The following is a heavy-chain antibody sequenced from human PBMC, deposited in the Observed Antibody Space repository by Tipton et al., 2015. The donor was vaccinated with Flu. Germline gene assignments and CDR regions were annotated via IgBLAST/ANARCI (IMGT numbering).Heavy chain of an antibody. CDR3: ARDTIFGVAH. J-gene: IGHJ4*02. CDR2: IYYSGST. V-gene: IGHV4-59*11. D-gene: IGHD3-3*01. CDR1: VDSIRSHY. Sequence: TLSLTCAVSVDSIRSHYWNWIRQPPGKGLEWIGSIYYSGSTYYNPSLKSRVTISVDTSKNQFSLKLSSVTAADTAVYYCARDTIFGVAHWGQGTLVTVSS.